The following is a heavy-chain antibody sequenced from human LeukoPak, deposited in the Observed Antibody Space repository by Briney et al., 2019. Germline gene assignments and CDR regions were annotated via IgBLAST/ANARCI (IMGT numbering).Heavy chain of an antibody. D-gene: IGHD3-10*01. CDR3: ARGYYGSGSHCCHMDV. CDR2: INHSGST. V-gene: IGHV4-34*01. CDR1: VGSFSGYY. Sequence: SETLSLTCAVYVGSFSGYYWSWIRQPPGKGLEWIGEINHSGSTNYNSSLKSRVTISVDTSKNQFSLKLSSVTAADTAVYYRARGYYGSGSHCCHMDVWGKGTTITVS. J-gene: IGHJ6*03.